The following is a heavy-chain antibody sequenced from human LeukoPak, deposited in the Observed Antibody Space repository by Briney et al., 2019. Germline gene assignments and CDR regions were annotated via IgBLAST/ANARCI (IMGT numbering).Heavy chain of an antibody. CDR2: ISSSSSYI. CDR1: GFTFSSYS. CDR3: AREMATTYDAFYI. V-gene: IGHV3-21*01. Sequence: GGSLRLSCAASGFTFSSYSMNWVRQAPGKGLEWVLSISSSSSYIYYADSVKGRFTISRDNAKNSLYLQMNSLRAEDTAVYYCAREMATTYDAFYIWGQGTMVTVSS. D-gene: IGHD5-24*01. J-gene: IGHJ3*02.